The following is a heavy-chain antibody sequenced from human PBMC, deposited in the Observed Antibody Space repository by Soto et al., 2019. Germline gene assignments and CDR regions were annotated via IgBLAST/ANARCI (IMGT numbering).Heavy chain of an antibody. V-gene: IGHV4-34*01. CDR2: INHSGST. Sequence: ETLSLTCAVYGGSFSGYYWSWIRQPPGKGLEWIGEINHSGSTNYNPSLKSRVTISVDTSKNQFSLKLSSVTAADTAVYYCAKEEDRSWGGFDVFDFGGKGTMVPVS. CDR1: GGSFSGYY. CDR3: AKEEDRSWGGFDVFDF. J-gene: IGHJ3*01. D-gene: IGHD6-13*01.